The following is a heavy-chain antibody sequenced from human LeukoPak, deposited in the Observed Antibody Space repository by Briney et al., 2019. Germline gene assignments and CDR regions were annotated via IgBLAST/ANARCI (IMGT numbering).Heavy chain of an antibody. V-gene: IGHV4-39*01. Sequence: PSETLSLTCTVSGGSISSSSYCWGWIRQPPGKGLEWIGSIYYSGSTYYNPSLKSRVTISVDTSKNQFSLKLSSVTAADTAVYYCARYEVDLFDYWGQGTLVTVSS. CDR1: GGSISSSSYC. CDR3: ARYEVDLFDY. J-gene: IGHJ4*02. D-gene: IGHD3-3*01. CDR2: IYYSGST.